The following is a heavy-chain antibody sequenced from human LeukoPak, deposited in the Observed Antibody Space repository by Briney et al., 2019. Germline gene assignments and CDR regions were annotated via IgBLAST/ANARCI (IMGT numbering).Heavy chain of an antibody. CDR3: ARGYYDILTGYYRDY. V-gene: IGHV4-4*07. J-gene: IGHJ4*02. D-gene: IGHD3-9*01. CDR1: GGSISSYY. Sequence: SETLSLTCTVSGGSISSYYWSWIRQLAGKGLEWIGRIYTSGSTNYNPSLKSRVTMSVDTSKNQFSLKLSSVTAADTAVYYCARGYYDILTGYYRDYWGQGTLVTVSS. CDR2: IYTSGST.